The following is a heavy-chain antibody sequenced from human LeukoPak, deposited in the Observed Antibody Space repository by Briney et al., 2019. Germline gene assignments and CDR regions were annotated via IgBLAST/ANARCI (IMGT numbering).Heavy chain of an antibody. CDR3: ARDYGGNSVLAY. Sequence: PSETLSLTCTVSGGSISSGDYYWSWIRQHPGKGLEWLGYIYYSGSTYYNPPLKSRVTISVDTSKNQFSLNLSSVTAADTAVYHCARDYGGNSVLAYWGQGTLVTVSS. D-gene: IGHD4-23*01. V-gene: IGHV4-31*03. CDR2: IYYSGST. J-gene: IGHJ4*02. CDR1: GGSISSGDYY.